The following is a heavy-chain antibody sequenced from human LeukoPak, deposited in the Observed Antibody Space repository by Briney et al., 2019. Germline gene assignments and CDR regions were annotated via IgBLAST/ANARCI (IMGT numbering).Heavy chain of an antibody. CDR3: AKVESGTYYEYSDY. D-gene: IGHD1-26*01. V-gene: IGHV3-23*01. CDR2: ISTTGDST. Sequence: GGSLRLSCAASEFTFSSYSMDWVRQAPGEGLEWVSAISTTGDSTYYADSVKGRFTISRDNSKNTLYLQMNSLRAEDTAVYYCAKVESGTYYEYSDYWGQGTLVTVSS. CDR1: EFTFSSYS. J-gene: IGHJ4*02.